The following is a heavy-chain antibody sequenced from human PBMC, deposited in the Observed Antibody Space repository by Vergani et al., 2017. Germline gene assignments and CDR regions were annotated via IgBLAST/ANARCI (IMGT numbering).Heavy chain of an antibody. CDR2: TYYRSKWYN. D-gene: IGHD3-22*01. CDR3: ARDDWRAFYDSSGYQGAAVDI. Sequence: QVQLQQSGPGLVKPSQTLSLTCAISGDSVSSNSAAWNWIRQSPSRGLEWLGRTYYRSKWYNDYAVSVKSRITINPDTSKNQFSLQLNSVTPEDTAVYYCARDDWRAFYDSSGYQGAAVDIWGQGTMVTVSS. CDR1: GDSVSSNSAA. J-gene: IGHJ3*02. V-gene: IGHV6-1*01.